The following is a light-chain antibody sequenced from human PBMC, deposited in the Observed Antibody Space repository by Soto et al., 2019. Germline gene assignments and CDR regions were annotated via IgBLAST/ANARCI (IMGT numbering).Light chain of an antibody. V-gene: IGKV3-11*01. CDR2: DTS. Sequence: EIVMTQSPATLSVSPGERATLSCSSSQSVSSNLAWYQQKPGQAPRLLIYDTSNRATGIPARFSGSGSGTDFTLTISSLEPEDFAVYYCQQRSNWPPITFGQGTRLEI. J-gene: IGKJ5*01. CDR1: QSVSSN. CDR3: QQRSNWPPIT.